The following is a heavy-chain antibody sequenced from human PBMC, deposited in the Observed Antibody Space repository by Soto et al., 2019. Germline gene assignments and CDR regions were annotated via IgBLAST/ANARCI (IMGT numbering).Heavy chain of an antibody. V-gene: IGHV1-69*01. CDR1: GVPFSSYA. CDR3: ARGSPSPGMAVAGYAF. CDR2: IISIFGTA. J-gene: IGHJ2*01. D-gene: IGHD6-19*01. Sequence: QVQLVQSGAEVKKPGSSVKVSCKASGVPFSSYAINWVRQAPGQGLEWMGWIISIFGTANYAQRFNGRVTITAEESTSTAYMELSSLTYEDTAMYYCARGSPSPGMAVAGYAFWGRGHLVTVYS.